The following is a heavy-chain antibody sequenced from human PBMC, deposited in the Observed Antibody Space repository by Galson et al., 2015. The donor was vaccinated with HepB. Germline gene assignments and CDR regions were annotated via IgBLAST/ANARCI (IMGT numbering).Heavy chain of an antibody. D-gene: IGHD2-2*01. V-gene: IGHV1-69*13. CDR1: GGTFSSYA. CDR3: ASKFYCSSTSCSQQNLGGYYYYMDV. Sequence: SVKVSCKASGGTFSSYAISWVRQAPGQGLEWMGGIIPILGTANYAQKFQGRVTITADESTSTAYMELSSLRSEDTAVYYCASKFYCSSTSCSQQNLGGYYYYMDVWGKGTTVTVSS. J-gene: IGHJ6*03. CDR2: IIPILGTA.